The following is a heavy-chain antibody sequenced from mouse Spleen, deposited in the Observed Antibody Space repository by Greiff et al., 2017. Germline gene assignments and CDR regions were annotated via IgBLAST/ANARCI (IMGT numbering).Heavy chain of an antibody. Sequence: EVQGVESGGGLVKPGGSLKLSCAASGFTFSDYGMHWVRQAPEKGLEWVAYISSGSSTIYYADTVKGRFTISRDNAKNTLFLQMTSLRSEDTARYYCARGTGTGGYYFDYWGQGTTLTVSS. CDR1: GFTFSDYG. CDR3: ARGTGTGGYYFDY. J-gene: IGHJ2*01. V-gene: IGHV5-17*01. D-gene: IGHD4-1*01. CDR2: ISSGSSTI.